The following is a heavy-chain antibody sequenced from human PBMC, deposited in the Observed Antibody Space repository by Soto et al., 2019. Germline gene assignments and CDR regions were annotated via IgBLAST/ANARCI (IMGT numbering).Heavy chain of an antibody. D-gene: IGHD1-7*01. Sequence: SVKFSCKASGGTFSSYVISWVRQAPGQGLEWMGGIIPIFGTANYAQKFQGRVTITADESTSTAYMELSSLRSEDTAVYYCARTGTTFMRMAFDIWGQGTMVSVSS. V-gene: IGHV1-69*01. CDR3: ARTGTTFMRMAFDI. CDR2: IIPIFGTA. J-gene: IGHJ3*02. CDR1: GGTFSSYV.